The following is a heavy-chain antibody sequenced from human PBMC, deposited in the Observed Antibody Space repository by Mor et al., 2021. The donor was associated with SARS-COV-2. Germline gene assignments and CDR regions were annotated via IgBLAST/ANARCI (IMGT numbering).Heavy chain of an antibody. CDR3: AGGYSTAWYLENFDS. CDR2: IRYDGTNK. J-gene: IGHJ4*02. D-gene: IGHD6-19*01. V-gene: IGHV3-30*02. Sequence: RQAPPKGLEWVAFIRYDGTNKLYGDSVRGRFTISRDNSNSTLFLQMTSLRVEDTAIYYCAGGYSTAWYLENFDSWGQGTVVTVSS.